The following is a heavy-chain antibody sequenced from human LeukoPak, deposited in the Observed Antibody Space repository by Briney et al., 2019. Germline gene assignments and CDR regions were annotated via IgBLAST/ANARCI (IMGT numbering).Heavy chain of an antibody. CDR1: GFIFSDHY. CDR3: AKIGSDYYYGLGEAYY. CDR2: IDKSGTNI. J-gene: IGHJ4*02. Sequence: PGGSLRLSCAASGFIFSDHYMGWIRQAPGKGLEWVSYIDKSGTNIDYADSVKGRFTVSRDNTRNSLFLQMNSLSAEDTAVYFCAKIGSDYYYGLGEAYYWGQGTPVTVSS. V-gene: IGHV3-11*01. D-gene: IGHD3-10*01.